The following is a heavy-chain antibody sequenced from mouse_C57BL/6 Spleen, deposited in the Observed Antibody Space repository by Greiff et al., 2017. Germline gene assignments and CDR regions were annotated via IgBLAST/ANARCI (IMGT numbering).Heavy chain of an antibody. CDR2: IYPGDGDT. CDR3: ASQGSGTGYAMDY. D-gene: IGHD4-1*01. V-gene: IGHV1-82*01. Sequence: QVQLQQSGPELVKPGASVKISCKASGYAFSSSWMNWVKQRPGKGLEWIGRIYPGDGDTNYNGKFKGKATLTADKSSSTAYMQLSSLTSEDSAVYFCASQGSGTGYAMDYWGQGTSVTVSS. CDR1: GYAFSSSW. J-gene: IGHJ4*01.